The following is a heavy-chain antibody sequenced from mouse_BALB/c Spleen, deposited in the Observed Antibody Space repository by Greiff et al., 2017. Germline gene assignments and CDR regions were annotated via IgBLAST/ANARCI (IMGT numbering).Heavy chain of an antibody. CDR2: IDPANGNT. V-gene: IGHV14-3*02. D-gene: IGHD2-4*01. CDR3: ASYDYDRDYFDY. Sequence: VQLQQSGAELVKPGASVKLSCTASGFNIKDTYMHWVKQRPEQGLEWIGRIDPANGNTKYDPKFQGKATITADTSSNTAYLQLSSLTSEDTAVYYCASYDYDRDYFDYWGQGTTLTVSS. CDR1: GFNIKDTY. J-gene: IGHJ2*01.